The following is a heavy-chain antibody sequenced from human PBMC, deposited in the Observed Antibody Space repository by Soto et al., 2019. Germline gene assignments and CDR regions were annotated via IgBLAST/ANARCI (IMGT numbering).Heavy chain of an antibody. J-gene: IGHJ5*02. CDR2: IYSSGRT. Sequence: QVQLQESGPGLVKPSQTLSLTCSLSGGSINSDEFYWTWIRQSPGKGLEWIGYIYSSGRTHYNPSLKSRINISLDTSNNLLSLRLSSVTAADTAVYYCARMGLHLGELSRNWFDPWGRGTLVNVSS. CDR3: ARMGLHLGELSRNWFDP. V-gene: IGHV4-31*03. CDR1: GGSINSDEFY. D-gene: IGHD3-16*02.